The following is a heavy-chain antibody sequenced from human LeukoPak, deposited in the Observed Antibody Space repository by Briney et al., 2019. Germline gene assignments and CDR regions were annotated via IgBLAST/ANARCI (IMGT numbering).Heavy chain of an antibody. CDR1: GFTFSSYA. Sequence: GGSLRLSCAASGFTFSSYAMSWVRQAPGKGLEWVSAISGSGGSTYYADSVKGRFTISRDNSKNALYLQLTSLRLEDTALYYCVKDLTGTWSFDYWGQGTLVTVSS. J-gene: IGHJ4*02. V-gene: IGHV3-23*01. CDR2: ISGSGGST. D-gene: IGHD3-9*01. CDR3: VKDLTGTWSFDY.